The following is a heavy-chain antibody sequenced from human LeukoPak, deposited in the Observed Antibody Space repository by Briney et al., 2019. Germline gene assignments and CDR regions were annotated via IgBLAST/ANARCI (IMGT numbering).Heavy chain of an antibody. CDR2: ITSSSRTI. Sequence: GGSLRLSCVASGFTFSSSEMNWVRQAPGKGLEWISYITSSSRTIWYADSVKGRFTISRDNAKNSLYLQMNSLRAEDTAVYYCARGDCNGGSCYLSLTTIDYWGQGTLVTVSS. CDR1: GFTFSSSE. CDR3: ARGDCNGGSCYLSLTTIDY. V-gene: IGHV3-48*03. J-gene: IGHJ4*02. D-gene: IGHD2-15*01.